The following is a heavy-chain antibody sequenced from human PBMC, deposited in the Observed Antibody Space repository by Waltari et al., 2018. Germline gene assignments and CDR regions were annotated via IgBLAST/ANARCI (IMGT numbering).Heavy chain of an antibody. D-gene: IGHD6-13*01. V-gene: IGHV3-7*04. Sequence: VQLVESGGGLVQPGGSLSLSCAVSEFTSSTYSMTWVRQAPGKGLEWVANIKQDGTEKYYVDSVKGRFSISRDNGKNLLYLHMNSLRADDTAVYYCARDEMHRTTWYHFWGQGTQVTVSS. CDR3: ARDEMHRTTWYHF. CDR1: EFTSSTYS. J-gene: IGHJ4*02. CDR2: IKQDGTEK.